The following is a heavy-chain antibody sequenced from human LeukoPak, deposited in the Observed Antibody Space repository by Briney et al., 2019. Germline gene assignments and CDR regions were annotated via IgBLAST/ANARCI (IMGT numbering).Heavy chain of an antibody. CDR1: GGSISSHY. V-gene: IGHV4-59*11. CDR2: IYYSGST. Sequence: SETLSLTCTVSGGSISSHYCSWIRQPPGKGLEWIGYIYYSGSTNYNPSLKSRVTISVDTSKNQFSLKLSSVTAADTAVYYCARAGPYYDILTGPNPHYYMDVWGKGTTVTVSS. J-gene: IGHJ6*03. D-gene: IGHD3-9*01. CDR3: ARAGPYYDILTGPNPHYYMDV.